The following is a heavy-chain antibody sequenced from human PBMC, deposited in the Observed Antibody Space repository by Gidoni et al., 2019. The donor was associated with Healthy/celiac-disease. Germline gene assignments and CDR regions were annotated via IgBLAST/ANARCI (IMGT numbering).Heavy chain of an antibody. CDR2: GNT. D-gene: IGHD4-17*01. V-gene: IGHV1-8*01. Sequence: GNTGYAQKFQGRVTMTRNTSISTAYMELSSLRSEDTAVYYCATTRWYYGGNSAWDYWGQGTLVTVSS. CDR3: ATTRWYYGGNSAWDY. J-gene: IGHJ4*02.